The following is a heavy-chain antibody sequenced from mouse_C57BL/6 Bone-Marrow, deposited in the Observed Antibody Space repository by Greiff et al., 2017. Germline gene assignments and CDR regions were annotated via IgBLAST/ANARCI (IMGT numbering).Heavy chain of an antibody. Sequence: EVKLVESGPGLVKPSQSLSLTCSVTGYSITSGYYWNWIRQFPGNKLEWMGYISYDGSNNYNPSLKNRISITRDTSKNQFFLKLNSVTTEDTATYYCASLYYYGSSPDYWGQGTTLTVSS. J-gene: IGHJ2*01. CDR3: ASLYYYGSSPDY. CDR1: GYSITSGYY. D-gene: IGHD1-1*01. V-gene: IGHV3-6*01. CDR2: ISYDGSN.